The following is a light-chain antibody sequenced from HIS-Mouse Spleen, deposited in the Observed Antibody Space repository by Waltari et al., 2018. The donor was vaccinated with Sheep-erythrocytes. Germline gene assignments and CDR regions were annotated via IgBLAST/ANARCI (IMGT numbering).Light chain of an antibody. J-gene: IGLJ2*01. V-gene: IGLV2-11*01. CDR3: CSYAGSYTLV. Sequence: QSALTQPRSVSGSPGQSVTISCTGTSSYVGGYHHVPWYQQHPGKAPKLMIYDVSKRPSGVPDRFSGSKSGNTASLTISGLQAEDEADYYCCSYAGSYTLVFGGGTKLTVL. CDR1: SSYVGGYHH. CDR2: DVS.